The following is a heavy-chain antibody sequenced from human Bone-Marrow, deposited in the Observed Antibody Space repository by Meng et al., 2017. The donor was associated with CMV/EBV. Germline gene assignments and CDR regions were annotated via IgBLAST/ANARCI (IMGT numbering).Heavy chain of an antibody. J-gene: IGHJ4*02. CDR1: GFTFSGSA. D-gene: IGHD2-2*02. CDR2: IRSKANSYAT. V-gene: IGHV3-73*01. CDR3: TLTLGYCSSTSCYNDY. Sequence: GGSLRLSCAASGFTFSGSAMHWVRQASGKGLEWVGRIRSKANSYATAYAASVKGRFTISRDDSKNTAYLQMNSLKTEDTAVYYCTLTLGYCSSTSCYNDYWGQGTLVTVSS.